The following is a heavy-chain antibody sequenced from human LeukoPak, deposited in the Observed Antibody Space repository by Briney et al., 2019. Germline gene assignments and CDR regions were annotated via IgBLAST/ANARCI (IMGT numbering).Heavy chain of an antibody. CDR3: AKARRGLVYFDY. J-gene: IGHJ4*02. CDR2: VSGGGDNT. Sequence: GGSLRLSCAASGFTFSSYAMNWVRQAPGKGLEWVSTVSGGGDNTYYADSVKGRFTVSRDNSKNALYLQMNSLRAEDTAVYYCAKARRGLVYFDYWGQGTLVTVSS. V-gene: IGHV3-23*01. D-gene: IGHD6-19*01. CDR1: GFTFSSYA.